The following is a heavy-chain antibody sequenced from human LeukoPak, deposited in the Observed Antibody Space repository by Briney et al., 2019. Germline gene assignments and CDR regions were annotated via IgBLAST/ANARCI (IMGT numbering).Heavy chain of an antibody. V-gene: IGHV4-31*03. CDR2: IYYSESA. CDR1: GGSISSGGYY. J-gene: IGHJ4*02. D-gene: IGHD1-26*01. CDR3: ARSYVYFDY. Sequence: SQTLSLTCTVSGGSISSGGYYWSWIRQHPGKGLEWIGYIYYSESANYNPSLKSRVSISVDTSKNQFSLKLSSVTAADTAVYYCARSYVYFDYWGQGTLVTVSS.